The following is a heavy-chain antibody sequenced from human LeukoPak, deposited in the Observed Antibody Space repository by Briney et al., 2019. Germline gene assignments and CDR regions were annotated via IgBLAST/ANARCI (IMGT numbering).Heavy chain of an antibody. CDR3: AKDLITYYYGSGSPRPVDY. CDR1: GFTFSSYA. V-gene: IGHV3-23*01. J-gene: IGHJ4*02. D-gene: IGHD3-10*01. CDR2: ISGSGGST. Sequence: HPGGSLRLSCAASGFTFSSYAMSWVRQAPGKGLEWVPAISGSGGSTYYADSVKGRFTISRDNSKNTLYLQMNSLRAEDTAVYYCAKDLITYYYGSGSPRPVDYWGQGTLVTVSS.